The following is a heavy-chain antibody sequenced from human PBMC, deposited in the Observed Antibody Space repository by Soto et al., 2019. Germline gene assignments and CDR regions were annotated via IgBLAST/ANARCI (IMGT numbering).Heavy chain of an antibody. V-gene: IGHV1-18*01. Sequence: AAAQALSNTFAYAFTSYGISCVGRAPGQGLEWMGWISAYNGNTNYAQKLQGRVTMTTDTSTSTAYMELRSLRSDDTAVYYCARDRTGTHEDFDYWGRGTLVTVSS. CDR1: AYAFTSYG. CDR2: ISAYNGNT. J-gene: IGHJ4*02. D-gene: IGHD1-1*01. CDR3: ARDRTGTHEDFDY.